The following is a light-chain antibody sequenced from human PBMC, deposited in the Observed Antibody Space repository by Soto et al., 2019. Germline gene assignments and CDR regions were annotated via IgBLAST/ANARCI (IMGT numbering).Light chain of an antibody. CDR2: KAS. Sequence: DLQMTQSPSSLSASVGDRVTITCRASYNTDNWLAWFQQKPGQAPKLLIYKASTVESGVPSRFSGSGSGTEFTLTISSLQTDDFASYYCLHYSTYPLTFGGGTRVDI. J-gene: IGKJ4*01. CDR1: YNTDNW. CDR3: LHYSTYPLT. V-gene: IGKV1-5*03.